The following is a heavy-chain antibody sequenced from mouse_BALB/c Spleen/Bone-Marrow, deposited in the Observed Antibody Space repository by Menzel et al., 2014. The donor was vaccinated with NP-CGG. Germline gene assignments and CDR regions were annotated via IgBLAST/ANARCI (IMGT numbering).Heavy chain of an antibody. CDR1: GYAFSSSW. D-gene: IGHD4-1*02. V-gene: IGHV1-82*01. CDR2: IYPGDGDT. CDR3: ARPLNWDPYAMDY. Sequence: QVQLQQSGPELVKPGASVKISCKASGYAFSSSWMNWVKQRPGQGLEWIGRIYPGDGDTKYNGKFKGKATLTADKPSSTAYMQLSSLTSVDSAVYFCARPLNWDPYAMDYWGQGTSVTVSS. J-gene: IGHJ4*01.